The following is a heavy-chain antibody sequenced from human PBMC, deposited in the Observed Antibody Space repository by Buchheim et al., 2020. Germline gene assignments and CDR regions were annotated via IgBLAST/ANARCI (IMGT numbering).Heavy chain of an antibody. J-gene: IGHJ5*02. Sequence: EMQLLESGGGLVQPGGSLRVSCAASGFTFSSYAMSWVRQAPGKGLEWVSAISSSGGSKYYAESVRGRFTISRDNSQNTLSLQMNSLRVEDTAVYYCAKDWTYYDFWSASSGVSAGFDPWGQGTL. V-gene: IGHV3-23*01. CDR3: AKDWTYYDFWSASSGVSAGFDP. CDR1: GFTFSSYA. D-gene: IGHD3-3*01. CDR2: ISSSGGSK.